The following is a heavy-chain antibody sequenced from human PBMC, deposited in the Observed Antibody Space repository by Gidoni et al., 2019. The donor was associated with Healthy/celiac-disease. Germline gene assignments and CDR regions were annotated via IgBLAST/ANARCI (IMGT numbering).Heavy chain of an antibody. J-gene: IGHJ4*02. D-gene: IGHD6-19*01. CDR2: INHSGST. V-gene: IGHV4-34*01. Sequence: QVQLQQWGAGLLKPSETLSLTCAVYGGSFRGYYWSWIRQPPGKGLEWIGEINHSGSTNYNPALKSRGTISVDTSKNQFSLKLSSVTAADTAVYYCAREVAVAQRFDYWGQGTLVTVSS. CDR3: AREVAVAQRFDY. CDR1: GGSFRGYY.